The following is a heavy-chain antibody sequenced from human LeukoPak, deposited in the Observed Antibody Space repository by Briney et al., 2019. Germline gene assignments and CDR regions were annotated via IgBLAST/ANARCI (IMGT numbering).Heavy chain of an antibody. CDR2: IIPIFGTA. J-gene: IGHJ3*02. V-gene: IGHV1-69*05. D-gene: IGHD3-22*01. Sequence: SVKVSCKASGGTFSSYAISWVRQAPGQGLEWMGRIIPIFGTANYAQKFQGRATITTDESTSTAYMELSSLRSEDTAVYYCARVLSGYYYSDAFDIWGQGTMVTVSS. CDR1: GGTFSSYA. CDR3: ARVLSGYYYSDAFDI.